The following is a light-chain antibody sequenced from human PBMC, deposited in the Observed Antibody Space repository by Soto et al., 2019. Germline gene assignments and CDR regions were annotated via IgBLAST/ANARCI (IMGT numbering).Light chain of an antibody. V-gene: IGKV1-5*01. CDR1: QSISSW. Sequence: DIQMTQSPSTLSASVGDRVTITCRASQSISSWLAWYQQKPGKAPKLLIYDASSLASGVPSRFSGSGSGAEFTLTISSLQTDDFATYYCQQYNSYSYTFGKGTKLEIK. CDR2: DAS. CDR3: QQYNSYSYT. J-gene: IGKJ2*01.